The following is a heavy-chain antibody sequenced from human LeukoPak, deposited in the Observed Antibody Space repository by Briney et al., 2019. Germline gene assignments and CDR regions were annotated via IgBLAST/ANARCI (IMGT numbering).Heavy chain of an antibody. J-gene: IGHJ4*02. D-gene: IGHD5-18*01. Sequence: PSETLSLTCTVSGGSISSSSYYWGWIRQPPGKGLEWIGSIYYSGSTYYNPSLKSRVTISVDTSKNQFSLKLSSVTAADTAAYYCARHLPPRRYSYDYWGQGTLVTVSS. CDR3: ARHLPPRRYSYDY. CDR1: GGSISSSSYY. V-gene: IGHV4-39*01. CDR2: IYYSGST.